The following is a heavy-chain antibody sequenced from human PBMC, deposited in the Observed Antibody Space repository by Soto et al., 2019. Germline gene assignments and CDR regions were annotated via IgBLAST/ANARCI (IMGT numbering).Heavy chain of an antibody. CDR3: ARDLADVNILNSFDV. CDR2: IVPMFGTT. J-gene: IGHJ3*01. CDR1: GDTFNSYG. V-gene: IGHV1-69*01. D-gene: IGHD1-7*01. Sequence: QVQLVQSGPELKKPGASVKVSCKAPGDTFNSYGISWVRQAPGHGLVWIGGIVPMFGTTNLALKFEHRVTITADPLTTAAYVVIRGLTSADTAVYYYARDLADVNILNSFDVWGHGTRGTVSS.